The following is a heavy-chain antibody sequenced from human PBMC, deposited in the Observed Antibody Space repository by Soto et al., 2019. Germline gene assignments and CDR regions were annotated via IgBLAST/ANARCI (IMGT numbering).Heavy chain of an antibody. CDR1: GFTFSSYG. V-gene: IGHV3-33*01. D-gene: IGHD1-7*01. Sequence: GGSLRLSCAASGFTFSSYGMHWVRQAPGKGLEWVAVIWYDGSNKYYADSVKGRFTISRDNSKNTLYLQMNSLRAEDTAVYYCARAQGITGTTLAYWGQGTQVTVSS. J-gene: IGHJ4*02. CDR2: IWYDGSNK. CDR3: ARAQGITGTTLAY.